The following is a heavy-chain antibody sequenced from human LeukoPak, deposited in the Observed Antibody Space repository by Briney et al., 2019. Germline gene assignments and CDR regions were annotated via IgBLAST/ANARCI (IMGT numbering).Heavy chain of an antibody. J-gene: IGHJ4*02. V-gene: IGHV2-70*11. CDR1: GFSLSTSGMC. CDR2: IDWDDDK. D-gene: IGHD6-6*01. CDR3: ARISISTRDGSSYHYYFDY. Sequence: SGPALVKPTQTLTLTCTFSGFSLSTSGMCVSWIRQPPGKALEWLARIDWDDDKYYSTSLKTRLTISKDTSKNQVVLTMTNMDPVDTATYYCARISISTRDGSSYHYYFDYWGQGTLVTVSS.